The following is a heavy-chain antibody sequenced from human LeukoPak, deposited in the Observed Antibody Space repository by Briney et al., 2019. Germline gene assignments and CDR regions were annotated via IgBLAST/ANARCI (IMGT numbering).Heavy chain of an antibody. Sequence: PGGSLRLSCAASGFTFSSYSMNWVRQAPGKGLEWVSSISSSSSYIYYADSVKGRFTISRDNAKNSLYLQMNSLRAEDTAVYYCAREAAESGSSETGYYYYMDVWGKGTTVTVSS. CDR3: AREAAESGSSETGYYYYMDV. CDR2: ISSSSSYI. D-gene: IGHD6-6*01. J-gene: IGHJ6*03. CDR1: GFTFSSYS. V-gene: IGHV3-21*01.